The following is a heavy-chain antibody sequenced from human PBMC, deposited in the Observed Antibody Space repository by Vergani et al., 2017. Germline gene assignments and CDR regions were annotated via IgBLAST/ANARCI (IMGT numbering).Heavy chain of an antibody. D-gene: IGHD3-10*01. CDR3: ARVGVVRGVSYYYYYYGMDV. CDR1: GGSISSGDYY. CDR2: IYYSGST. V-gene: IGHV4-30-4*08. Sequence: QVQLQASGPGLVKPSQTLSLTCTVSGGSISSGDYYWSWIRQPPGKGLEWIGYIYYSGSTYYNPSLKSRVTISVDTSKNQFSLKLSSVTAADTAVYYCARVGVVRGVSYYYYYYGMDVWGQGTTVTVSS. J-gene: IGHJ6*02.